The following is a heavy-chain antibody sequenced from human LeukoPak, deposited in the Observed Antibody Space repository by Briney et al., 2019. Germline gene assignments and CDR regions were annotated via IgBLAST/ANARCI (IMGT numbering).Heavy chain of an antibody. J-gene: IGHJ4*02. D-gene: IGHD3-3*01. CDR2: IYYSGST. CDR1: GGSISSYY. V-gene: IGHV4-59*01. CDR3: ARTPYYDFWSGYYAPYYFDY. Sequence: PSETLSLTCTVSGGSISSYYWSWIRQPPGKGLEWIGYIYYSGSTNYNPSLKSRVTISVDTSKNQFSLKLSSVTAADTAVYYCARTPYYDFWSGYYAPYYFDYWGQGTLVTVSS.